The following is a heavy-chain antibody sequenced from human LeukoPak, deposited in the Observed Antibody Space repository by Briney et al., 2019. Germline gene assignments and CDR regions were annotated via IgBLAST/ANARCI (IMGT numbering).Heavy chain of an antibody. J-gene: IGHJ3*02. CDR1: GFTFSGSA. CDR2: IRSKANSYAT. CDR3: ARDQGVHCSGGSCTAFDI. Sequence: GGSLRLFCAASGFTFSGSAMHWVRHASGKGLEWVGRIRSKANSYATAYAASVKGRFTISRDDSKNTAYLQMNSLKTEDTAVYYCARDQGVHCSGGSCTAFDIWGQGTMVTVSS. D-gene: IGHD2-15*01. V-gene: IGHV3-73*01.